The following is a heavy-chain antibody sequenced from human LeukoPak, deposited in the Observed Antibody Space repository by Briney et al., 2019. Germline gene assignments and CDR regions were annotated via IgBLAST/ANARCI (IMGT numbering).Heavy chain of an antibody. J-gene: IGHJ5*02. D-gene: IGHD5-12*01. CDR1: RGTFSSYA. CDR2: IIPIFGTA. V-gene: IGHV1-69*05. Sequence: SLKVSCTASRGTFSSYAISWVRQAPGQGLEWMGGIIPIFGTANSAQKFQGRVTITTDESTRTAYMELSSLRSEDTAVYHCARDHRVASEYYSLFDPWGQGTLVTVSS. CDR3: ARDHRVASEYYSLFDP.